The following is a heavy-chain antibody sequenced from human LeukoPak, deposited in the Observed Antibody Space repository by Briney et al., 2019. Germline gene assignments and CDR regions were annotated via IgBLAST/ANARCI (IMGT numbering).Heavy chain of an antibody. CDR2: ISSVSGYI. J-gene: IGHJ4*02. V-gene: IGHV3-21*01. CDR3: ARDWRTQVLHPYYFEY. Sequence: PGGSLRLSCAASGFTFSSYSMNWVRQALGRGLEWVSFISSVSGYIYYADSVKDRFTISRDNARNSLYLQMNSLRAEDTAVYYCARDWRTQVLHPYYFEYWGQGVLVTVSS. CDR1: GFTFSSYS. D-gene: IGHD3-16*01.